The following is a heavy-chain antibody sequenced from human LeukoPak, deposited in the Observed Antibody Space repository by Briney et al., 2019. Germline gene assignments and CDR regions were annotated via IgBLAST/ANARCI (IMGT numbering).Heavy chain of an antibody. Sequence: SGPTLVNPTQTLTLSCTCSGFSLRTSGVGVGWIRQPPGKALEWLALIYWNDDKRYSPSLKSRLTLTKDTSKNQVVLTMTNMDPVDTATYYCAHTFYDSSVGPFDYWGQGTLVTVSS. D-gene: IGHD3-22*01. V-gene: IGHV2-5*01. J-gene: IGHJ4*02. CDR2: IYWNDDK. CDR3: AHTFYDSSVGPFDY. CDR1: GFSLRTSGVG.